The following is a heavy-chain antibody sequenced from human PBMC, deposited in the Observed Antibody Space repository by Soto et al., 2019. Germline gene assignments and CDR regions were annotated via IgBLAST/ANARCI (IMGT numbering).Heavy chain of an antibody. Sequence: QAQVVQSGAEVKEPGASVKVSCKTSGYTLNNYYIHWARQAPGQGLQWMGMIDVRGGNTFYAQEFQVRVAMTSDTSASTVYMELNGLTSDDTAVYYCATSLGREFATGDYWGQGSLVTVSS. J-gene: IGHJ4*02. D-gene: IGHD2-15*01. V-gene: IGHV1-46*02. CDR1: GYTLNNYY. CDR3: ATSLGREFATGDY. CDR2: IDVRGGNT.